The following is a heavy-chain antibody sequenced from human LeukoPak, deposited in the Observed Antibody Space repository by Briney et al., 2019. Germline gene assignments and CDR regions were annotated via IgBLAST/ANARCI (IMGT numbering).Heavy chain of an antibody. CDR3: ARAVVDYDFWSGIYYYYYMDV. CDR2: IYYSGST. Sequence: SETLSLTCTVSGGSISSYYWSWIRQPPGKGLEWIGYIYYSGSTNYNPSLKSRVTISVDTSKNQFSLKLSSVTAADTAVYYCARAVVDYDFWSGIYYYYYMDVWGKGTTVTVSS. V-gene: IGHV4-59*01. J-gene: IGHJ6*03. D-gene: IGHD3-3*01. CDR1: GGSISSYY.